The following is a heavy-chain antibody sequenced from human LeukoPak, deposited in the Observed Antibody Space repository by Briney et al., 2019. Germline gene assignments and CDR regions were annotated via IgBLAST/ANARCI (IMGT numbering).Heavy chain of an antibody. CDR2: IYSGGST. D-gene: IGHD3-16*01. V-gene: IGHV3-53*01. J-gene: IGHJ4*02. Sequence: PGGSLRLSCAASGFTVSSNYMNWVRQAPGKGLEWVSIIYSGGSTYYSDSVKGRFTISRDNSKNILYLLMNSLRAEDTAVYYCAREKLNWGFDYWGQGTLVTVSS. CDR3: AREKLNWGFDY. CDR1: GFTVSSNY.